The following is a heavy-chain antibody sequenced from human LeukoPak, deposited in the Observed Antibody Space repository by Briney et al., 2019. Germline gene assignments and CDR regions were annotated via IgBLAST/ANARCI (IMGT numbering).Heavy chain of an antibody. CDR1: GFTVSSNE. Sequence: PGGSLRLSCAASGFTVSSNEMSWVRQAPGKGLEWVSSISSSSSYIYYADSVKGRFTISRDNAKNSLYLQMNSLRAEDTAVYYCARDVPLDYWGQGTLVTVSS. V-gene: IGHV3-21*01. CDR3: ARDVPLDY. J-gene: IGHJ4*02. CDR2: ISSSSSYI.